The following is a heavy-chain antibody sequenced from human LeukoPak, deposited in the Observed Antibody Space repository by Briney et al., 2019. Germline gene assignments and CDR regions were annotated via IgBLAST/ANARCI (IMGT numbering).Heavy chain of an antibody. Sequence: ASVKVSCKASGYSFRKYDISWVRQAPGQGLEWMGWTSVHSGNPKYAQKFQGRVNMTTDTSTSTHHLELRSLRSDDTAVYYCARDVGAVAGYNFDYWGQGTLVAVSS. CDR2: TSVHSGNP. V-gene: IGHV1-18*01. D-gene: IGHD6-19*01. CDR3: ARDVGAVAGYNFDY. CDR1: GYSFRKYD. J-gene: IGHJ4*02.